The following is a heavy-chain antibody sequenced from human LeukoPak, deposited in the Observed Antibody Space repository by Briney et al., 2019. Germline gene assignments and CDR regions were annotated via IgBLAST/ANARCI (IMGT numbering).Heavy chain of an antibody. V-gene: IGHV4-38-2*02. CDR2: VYHTGST. D-gene: IGHD1-1*01. CDR3: ARWNPSLNFDY. CDR1: GYSISSGYY. J-gene: IGHJ4*02. Sequence: SETLSLTCTVSGYSISSGYYWGWIRQPPGKGLEWIGSVYHTGSTYYNPSLNIRVTISVDTSKNQFSLKLSSVTAADTAVYYCARWNPSLNFDYWGQGTLVTVSS.